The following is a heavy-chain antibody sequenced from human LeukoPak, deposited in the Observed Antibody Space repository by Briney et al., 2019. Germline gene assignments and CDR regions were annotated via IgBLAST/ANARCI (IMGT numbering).Heavy chain of an antibody. D-gene: IGHD6-13*01. CDR1: GFTSSSFG. CDR3: ARVAAAGKGFDH. V-gene: IGHV3-23*01. J-gene: IGHJ4*02. CDR2: ISSTGGTA. Sequence: PGGSLRLSCAASGFTSSSFGMSWVRQAPGKGLEWVSAISSTGGTAYYADSVKGRFTISRDNSKNTLYLQMNSLRAGDTAVYYCARVAAAGKGFDHWGQGTLVTVSS.